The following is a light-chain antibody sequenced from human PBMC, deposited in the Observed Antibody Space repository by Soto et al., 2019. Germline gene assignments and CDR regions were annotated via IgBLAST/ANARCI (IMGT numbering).Light chain of an antibody. CDR2: EVS. J-gene: IGLJ1*01. CDR3: SSYRSSSTYV. CDR1: SSDVGAYNS. V-gene: IGLV2-14*01. Sequence: QSVLTQPASVSGSPGQSITISCTGTSSDVGAYNSVSWYQQYPGKAPKLMMYEVSNRPSGVSDRFSGSKSGNTASLTISGLPTGDEADYYCSSYRSSSTYVFGTGTKLTVL.